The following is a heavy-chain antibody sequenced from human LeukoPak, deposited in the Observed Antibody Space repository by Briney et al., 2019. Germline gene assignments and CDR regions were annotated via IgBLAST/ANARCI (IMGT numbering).Heavy chain of an antibody. CDR2: ISAYNGNT. V-gene: IGHV1-18*04. Sequence: ASVKVSCKASGYTFTGYYMHWVRQAPGQGLEWMGWISAYNGNTNYAQKLQGRVTMTTDTSTSTAYMELRSLRSDDTAVYYCARLQYSSGYAFDYWGQGTLVTVSS. CDR1: GYTFTGYY. CDR3: ARLQYSSGYAFDY. D-gene: IGHD6-19*01. J-gene: IGHJ4*02.